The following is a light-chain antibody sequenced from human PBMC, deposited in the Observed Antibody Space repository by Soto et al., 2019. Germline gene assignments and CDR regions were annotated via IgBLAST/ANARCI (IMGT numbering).Light chain of an antibody. CDR1: SGHSSYA. CDR2: LNNDGSH. Sequence: QPVLTQSPSASASLGASVKLTCTLSSGHSSYAIAWHQQQPEKGPRYLMKLNNDGSHSKGDGIPDRFSGSSSGAERYLTISSLQYEDEADYYCQTWGTGIQVFGGGTKLTVL. V-gene: IGLV4-69*01. CDR3: QTWGTGIQV. J-gene: IGLJ3*02.